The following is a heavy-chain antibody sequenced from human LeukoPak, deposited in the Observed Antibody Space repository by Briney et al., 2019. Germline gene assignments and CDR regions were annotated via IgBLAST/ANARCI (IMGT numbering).Heavy chain of an antibody. V-gene: IGHV3-9*03. J-gene: IGHJ3*02. CDR3: AKGTYYDSSGYSDAFDI. D-gene: IGHD3-22*01. CDR2: ISWNSGSI. Sequence: PGGSLRLSCAASGFTFSSYSMNWVRQAPGKGLEWVSGISWNSGSIGYADSVKGRFTISRDNAKNSLYLQMNSLRAEDMALYYCAKGTYYDSSGYSDAFDIWGQGTMVTVSS. CDR1: GFTFSSYS.